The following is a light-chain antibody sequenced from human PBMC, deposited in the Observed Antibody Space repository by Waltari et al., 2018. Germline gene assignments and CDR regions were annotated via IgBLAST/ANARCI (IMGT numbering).Light chain of an antibody. CDR2: DVT. Sequence: QSALTNTTSVSGSPGQSLTISCNGTRIEIGSYNYVSWYQQDPGKAPKLIIFDVTTRPAGVSNLVSASKPGNTASLIIAGLHGKDEADYYCSSYIDTTALELFGGGTSLTVL. J-gene: IGLJ2*01. CDR1: RIEIGSYNY. V-gene: IGLV2-14*03. CDR3: SSYIDTTALEL.